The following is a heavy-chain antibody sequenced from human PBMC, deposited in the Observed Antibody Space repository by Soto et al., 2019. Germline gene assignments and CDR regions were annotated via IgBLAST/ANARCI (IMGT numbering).Heavy chain of an antibody. Sequence: ESRTISWKGAGYSFTRYWISWVRQMPGKGLEWMGRIDPTDSYTNYSPSFQGHVTISADKSISTAYLQWSSLKASDTAMYYCARLLLTTVTRMDVWGQGTTVTVSS. CDR2: IDPTDSYT. CDR1: GYSFTRYW. V-gene: IGHV5-10-1*01. CDR3: ARLLLTTVTRMDV. J-gene: IGHJ6*02. D-gene: IGHD4-17*01.